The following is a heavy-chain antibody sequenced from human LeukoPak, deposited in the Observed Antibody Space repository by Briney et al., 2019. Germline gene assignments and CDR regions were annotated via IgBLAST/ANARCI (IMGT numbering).Heavy chain of an antibody. CDR3: ARISITGRANDY. Sequence: GGSLRLSCAASGFTFSSHWMHWVRQAPGKGLVWVARISGDGRSTSYADSVKGRITISRDNAKNTLYLQMNSLRAEDTAVYYCARISITGRANDYWGQGTLVTVSS. D-gene: IGHD1-20*01. J-gene: IGHJ4*02. CDR2: ISGDGRST. V-gene: IGHV3-74*01. CDR1: GFTFSSHW.